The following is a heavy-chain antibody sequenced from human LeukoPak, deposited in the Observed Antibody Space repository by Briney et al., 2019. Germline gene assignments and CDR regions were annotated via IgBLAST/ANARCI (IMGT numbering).Heavy chain of an antibody. CDR1: GGSISSSSYY. Sequence: SETLSLTCTVSGGSISSSSYYWGWIRQPPGKGLEWIGSIYYSGSTYYNPSLKSRVTISVDTSKNQFSLKLSSVTAADTAVYYCARQPALDYFHPSPGYSSGWYWVWRAYYYYYYMDVWGKGTTVTISS. D-gene: IGHD6-19*01. V-gene: IGHV4-39*01. CDR3: ARQPALDYFHPSPGYSSGWYWVWRAYYYYYYMDV. CDR2: IYYSGST. J-gene: IGHJ6*03.